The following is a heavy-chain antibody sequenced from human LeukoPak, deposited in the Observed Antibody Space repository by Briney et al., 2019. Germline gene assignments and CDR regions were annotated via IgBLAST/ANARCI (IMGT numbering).Heavy chain of an antibody. V-gene: IGHV4-59*01. CDR1: GGPISGYY. Sequence: SETLSLTCTVSGGPISGYYMNWIRQPPGKGLEWIGSIYYSGRTSFNGSLKTRITMSVDTSTNQFSLKLPSVTTADTAVYFCARDSAGDYWLDPWGQGTPVTVSS. J-gene: IGHJ5*02. CDR2: IYYSGRT. D-gene: IGHD7-27*01. CDR3: ARDSAGDYWLDP.